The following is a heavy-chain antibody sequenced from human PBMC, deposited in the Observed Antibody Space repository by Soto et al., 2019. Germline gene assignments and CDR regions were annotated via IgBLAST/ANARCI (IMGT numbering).Heavy chain of an antibody. CDR3: ARGYYDSSGYYYLYYFDY. D-gene: IGHD3-22*01. CDR2: INPNSGGT. CDR1: GYTFTGYY. V-gene: IGHV1-2*04. Sequence: ASVKVSCKASGYTFTGYYMHWVRQAPGQGFEWMGWINPNSGGTNYAQKFQGWVTMTRDTSISTAYMELSRLRSDDTAVYYCARGYYDSSGYYYLYYFDYWGQGTLVTVSS. J-gene: IGHJ4*02.